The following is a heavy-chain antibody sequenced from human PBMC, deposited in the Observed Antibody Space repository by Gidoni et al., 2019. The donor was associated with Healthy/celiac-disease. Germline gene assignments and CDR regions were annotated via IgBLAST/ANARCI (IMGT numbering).Heavy chain of an antibody. V-gene: IGHV3-9*01. CDR3: AKAPMTTRWHGRGYYFDY. CDR2: ISWNSGSI. Sequence: EVQLVDSGGGLVQPGRALRLSCAAAGFYFDDYALHWVRQAPGKGLEWVSGISWNSGSIGYADSVKGRFTISRDNAKNSLYLQMNSLRAEDTALYYCAKAPMTTRWHGRGYYFDYWGQGTLVTVSS. D-gene: IGHD4-17*01. CDR1: GFYFDDYA. J-gene: IGHJ4*02.